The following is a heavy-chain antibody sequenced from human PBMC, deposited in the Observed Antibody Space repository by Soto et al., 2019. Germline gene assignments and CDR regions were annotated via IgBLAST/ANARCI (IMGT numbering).Heavy chain of an antibody. CDR1: GGSISSYY. D-gene: IGHD3-22*01. CDR3: ARQHYYDSSGYYTWD. Sequence: SETLSLTCTASGGSISSYYWSWIRQPPGKGLEWIGYIYYSGSTNYNPSLKSRVTISVDTSKNQFSLKLSSVTAADTAVYYCARQHYYDSSGYYTWDWGQGTLVTVSS. V-gene: IGHV4-59*01. CDR2: IYYSGST. J-gene: IGHJ4*02.